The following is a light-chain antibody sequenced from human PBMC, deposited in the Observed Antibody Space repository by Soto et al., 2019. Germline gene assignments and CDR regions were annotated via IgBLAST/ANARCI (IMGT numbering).Light chain of an antibody. Sequence: QSVLTKPASVSGSPGQSITISCSGTSRDVGSYSLVSWYQQRPGKVPQLIIYEVSKRPSGVSNWFSGSKSANTASLTISGLQGDDEADYYCSTYTGFYTLVFGGGTKLTVL. CDR1: SRDVGSYSL. CDR2: EVS. V-gene: IGLV2-23*02. CDR3: STYTGFYTLV. J-gene: IGLJ2*01.